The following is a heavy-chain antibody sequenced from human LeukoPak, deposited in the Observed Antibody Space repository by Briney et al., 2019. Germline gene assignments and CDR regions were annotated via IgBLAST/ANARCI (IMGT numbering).Heavy chain of an antibody. V-gene: IGHV3-43*01. D-gene: IGHD4-17*01. J-gene: IGHJ4*02. Sequence: GGSLRLSCAASGFTFSSYSMNWVRQAPGKGLEWVSLISWDGGSTYYADSVKGRFTISRDNSKNSLYLQMNSLRTEDTALYYCAKAFSAVTTYGWVDYWGQGTLVTVSS. CDR3: AKAFSAVTTYGWVDY. CDR2: ISWDGGST. CDR1: GFTFSSYS.